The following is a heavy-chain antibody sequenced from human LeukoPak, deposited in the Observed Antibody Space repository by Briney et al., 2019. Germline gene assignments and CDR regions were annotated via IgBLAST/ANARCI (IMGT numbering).Heavy chain of an antibody. J-gene: IGHJ1*01. CDR1: GFTFSNYV. V-gene: IGHV3-30*02. Sequence: GGSLRLSCAASGFTFSNYVMHWVRQAPGKGLEWVAFIRNDDGSNKYYADSVKGRFTISRDNSKNTVHLQTNSLRVEDTAVYYCAKDEAQYFQHWGQGTLVTVSA. CDR3: AKDEAQYFQH. CDR2: IRNDDGSNK.